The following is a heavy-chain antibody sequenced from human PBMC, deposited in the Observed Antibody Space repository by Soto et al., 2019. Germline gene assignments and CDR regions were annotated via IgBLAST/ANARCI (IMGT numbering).Heavy chain of an antibody. D-gene: IGHD2-2*01. J-gene: IGHJ6*02. Sequence: PSETVSLTCTVSGGSISSYYWSWIRQPPGKGLEWIGYIYYSGSTNYNPSLKSRVIIAVDTSKNQFSLKLSSVTAADTAVYYCARDRVSSTSRRGLYYYYYGMDVRGQGTTVTVSS. CDR2: IYYSGST. CDR3: ARDRVSSTSRRGLYYYYYGMDV. CDR1: GGSISSYY. V-gene: IGHV4-59*01.